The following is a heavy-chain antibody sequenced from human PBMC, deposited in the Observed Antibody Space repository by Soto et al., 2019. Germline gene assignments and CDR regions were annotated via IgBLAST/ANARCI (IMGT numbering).Heavy chain of an antibody. V-gene: IGHV1-46*01. CDR3: ARVGADILTGYSYYYYGMDV. D-gene: IGHD3-9*01. J-gene: IGHJ6*02. CDR1: GYTFTSYY. CDR2: INPSGGST. Sequence: GASVKVSCKASGYTFTSYYMHWVRQAPGQGLEWMGIINPSGGSTSYAQKFQGRVTMTRDTSTSTVYMELSSLRSEDTAVYYCARVGADILTGYSYYYYGMDVWGQGTTVTVSS.